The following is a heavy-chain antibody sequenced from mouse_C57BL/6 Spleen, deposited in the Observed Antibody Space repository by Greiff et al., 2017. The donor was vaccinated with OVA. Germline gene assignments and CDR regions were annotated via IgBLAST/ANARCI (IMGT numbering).Heavy chain of an antibody. D-gene: IGHD3-3*01. CDR2: IHPNSGST. V-gene: IGHV1-64*01. J-gene: IGHJ1*03. CDR3: ARWYYARGRNWDFEG. CDR1: GYNFTSYW. Sequence: QVQLQQPGAELVKPGASVKLSCKASGYNFTSYWMHWVKQRPGQGLEWIGMIHPNSGSTNYNEKFKSKATLTADKSSSTAYMQLSSLTSEDSAVYYCARWYYARGRNWDFEGWGTGTTVTVAS.